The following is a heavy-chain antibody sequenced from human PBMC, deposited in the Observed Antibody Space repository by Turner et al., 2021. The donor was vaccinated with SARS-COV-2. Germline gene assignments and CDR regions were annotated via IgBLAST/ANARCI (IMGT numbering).Heavy chain of an antibody. CDR1: GGSISSKS. CDR3: ARHQGSASGYDHGMNV. CDR2: FYKIGSI. Sequence: QVQLQESGPGLVRPSETLSLTCTVSGGSISSKSWSWIRQSPGRGLEWIGYFYKIGSIDYNPTLRRRVTISVDTSKKQLSLNLISVNAADTAVYYCARHQGSASGYDHGMNVWGQGTAVIVSS. J-gene: IGHJ6*02. D-gene: IGHD1-26*01. V-gene: IGHV4-59*08.